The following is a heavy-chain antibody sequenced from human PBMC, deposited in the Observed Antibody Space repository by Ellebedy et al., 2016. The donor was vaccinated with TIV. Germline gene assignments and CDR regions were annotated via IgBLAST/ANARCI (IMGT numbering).Heavy chain of an antibody. D-gene: IGHD3-16*01. CDR3: AKDKGGGVAIDY. V-gene: IGHV3-43*01. Sequence: GESLKISCAASGFTFDDYTMHWVRQAPGKGLEWVSLISWDGGSTYYADSVKGRFTISRDNSKNSLYLQMNRLRTEDTALYYCAKDKGGGVAIDYWGQGTLVTVSS. CDR2: ISWDGGST. CDR1: GFTFDDYT. J-gene: IGHJ4*02.